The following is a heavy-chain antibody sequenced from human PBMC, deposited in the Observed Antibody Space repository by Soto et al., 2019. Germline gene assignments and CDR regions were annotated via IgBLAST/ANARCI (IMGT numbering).Heavy chain of an antibody. Sequence: PSETLSLTCTVSGGSVSTTSYYWGWIRQPPGKGLEWIGSVSYRGNTYYSPSFKSRVTMSVDVSKNHFSLNLSSVTAADTAVYYCARIDSSGGLDSWGQGTLVTVSS. CDR3: ARIDSSGGLDS. CDR1: GGSVSTTSYY. V-gene: IGHV4-39*02. CDR2: VSYRGNT. J-gene: IGHJ4*02. D-gene: IGHD3-22*01.